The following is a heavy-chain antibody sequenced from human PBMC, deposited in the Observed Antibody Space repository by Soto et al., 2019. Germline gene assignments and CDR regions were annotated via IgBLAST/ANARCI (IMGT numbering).Heavy chain of an antibody. CDR2: IYYSGST. V-gene: IGHV4-39*01. J-gene: IGHJ6*02. Sequence: SETLSLTCAVYGGSFSGYYWGWIRQPPGKGLEWIGSIYYSGSTYYNPSLKSRVTISVDTSKNQFSLKLSSVTAADTAVYYCASLPIAVAGTENYYYYGMDVWGQGTTVTVSS. CDR1: GGSFSGYY. D-gene: IGHD6-19*01. CDR3: ASLPIAVAGTENYYYYGMDV.